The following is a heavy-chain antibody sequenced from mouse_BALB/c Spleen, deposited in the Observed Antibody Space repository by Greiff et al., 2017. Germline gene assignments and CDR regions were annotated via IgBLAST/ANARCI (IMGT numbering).Heavy chain of an antibody. CDR3: ARESLYDYDRRAWFAY. CDR2: ISDGGSYT. V-gene: IGHV5-4*02. CDR1: GFTFSDYY. J-gene: IGHJ3*01. Sequence: EVQVVESGGGLVKPGGSLKLSCAASGFTFSDYYMYWVRQTPEKRLEWVATISDGGSYTYYPDSVKGRFTISRDNAKNNLYLQMSSLKSEDTAMYYCARESLYDYDRRAWFAYWGQGTLVTVSA. D-gene: IGHD2-4*01.